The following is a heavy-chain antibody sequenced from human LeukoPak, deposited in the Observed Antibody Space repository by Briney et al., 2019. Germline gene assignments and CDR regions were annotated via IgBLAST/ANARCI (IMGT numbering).Heavy chain of an antibody. CDR3: ARDPSWEGY. V-gene: IGHV4-34*01. CDR2: INHSGST. Sequence: SSETLSLTCAVYGGSFSGYYWSWIRQPPGKGLEWIGEINHSGSTNYNPSLKSRVTISVDTSKNQFSLKLSSVTAADTAVYYCARDPSWEGYWGQGTLVTVSS. CDR1: GGSFSGYY. J-gene: IGHJ4*02. D-gene: IGHD1-26*01.